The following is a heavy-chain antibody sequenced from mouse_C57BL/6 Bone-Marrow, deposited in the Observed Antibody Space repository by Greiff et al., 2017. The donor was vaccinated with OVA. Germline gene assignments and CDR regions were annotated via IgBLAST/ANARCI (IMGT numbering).Heavy chain of an antibody. V-gene: IGHV1-61*01. J-gene: IGHJ2*01. Sequence: VQLQQPGAELVRPGSSVKLSCKASGYTFTSYWMDWVKQRPGQGLEWIGNIYPSDSETPYNQKFKDKATLTVDKSSSTAYMQLSSLTSEDSAVYYCARDSSGYGYWGQGTTLTVSS. CDR3: ARDSSGYGY. D-gene: IGHD3-2*02. CDR1: GYTFTSYW. CDR2: IYPSDSET.